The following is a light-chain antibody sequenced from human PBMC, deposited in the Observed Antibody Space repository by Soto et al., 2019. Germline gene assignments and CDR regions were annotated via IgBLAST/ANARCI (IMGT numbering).Light chain of an antibody. J-gene: IGKJ1*01. CDR2: DAS. CDR1: QIVSSN. V-gene: IGKV3-15*01. Sequence: EIVMTQSPATLSVSPGGRATLSCRASQIVSSNLAWYQQKPGQAPRLLIYDASTRATGISARFSGSGSGTELTLTISSLQSEDFAVYYCQHYGYSFWTFGQGPKVDIK. CDR3: QHYGYSFWT.